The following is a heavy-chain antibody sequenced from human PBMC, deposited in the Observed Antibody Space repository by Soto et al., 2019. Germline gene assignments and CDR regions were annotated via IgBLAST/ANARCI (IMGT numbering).Heavy chain of an antibody. J-gene: IGHJ4*02. Sequence: GGSLRLSCAASGFTFSSYAMHWVRQAPGKGLEWVAVISYDGSNKYYADSVKGRFTISRDNSKNTLYLQMNSLRAEDTAVYYCARALYYPENYYFDYWGQGTLVTVSS. V-gene: IGHV3-30-3*01. CDR2: ISYDGSNK. CDR3: ARALYYPENYYFDY. D-gene: IGHD3-22*01. CDR1: GFTFSSYA.